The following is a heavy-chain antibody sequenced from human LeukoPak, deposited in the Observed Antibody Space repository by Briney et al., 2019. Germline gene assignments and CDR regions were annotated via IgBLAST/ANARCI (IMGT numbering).Heavy chain of an antibody. J-gene: IGHJ6*03. CDR2: IYHSGST. V-gene: IGHV4-39*07. CDR3: ARETSQKGAHYMDV. Sequence: PSETLSLTCTVSGGSISSGTYYWGWIRQPPGKGLEWIGSIYHSGSTYYNPSLKSRVTISVDTSKNQFSLKLRSVTAADTAVYYCARETSQKGAHYMDVWGKGTTVTISS. CDR1: GGSISSGTYY. D-gene: IGHD3-16*01.